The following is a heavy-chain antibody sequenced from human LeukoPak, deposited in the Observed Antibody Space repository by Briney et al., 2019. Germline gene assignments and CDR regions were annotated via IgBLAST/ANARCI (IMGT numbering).Heavy chain of an antibody. D-gene: IGHD3-10*02. V-gene: IGHV4-39*07. CDR2: IYYSGST. Sequence: PSETLSLTCTVSGGSISSSSYYWGWIRQPPGKGLEWIGSIYYSGSTYYNPSLKSRVTISVDTSKNQFSLKLSSVTAADTAVYYCARDVPGFDCWGQGTLVTVSS. CDR1: GGSISSSSYY. J-gene: IGHJ4*02. CDR3: ARDVPGFDC.